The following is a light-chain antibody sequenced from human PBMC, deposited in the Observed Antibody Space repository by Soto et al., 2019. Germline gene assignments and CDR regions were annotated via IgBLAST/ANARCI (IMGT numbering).Light chain of an antibody. CDR3: MQSLQTPLT. V-gene: IGKV2-28*01. CDR2: LGS. J-gene: IGKJ4*01. CDR1: QSLLHSNGYNQ. Sequence: DIVMTQSPLSLPVTPGEPASISCRSSQSLLHSNGYNQLDWYLQKPGQSPQLLIYLGSNRASGVPDRFSGSGSGTDFTLKISRVEAEDVGIYYCMQSLQTPLTFCGGTKVEIK.